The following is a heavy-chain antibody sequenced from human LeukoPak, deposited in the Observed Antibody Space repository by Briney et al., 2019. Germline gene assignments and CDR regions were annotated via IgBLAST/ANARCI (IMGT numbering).Heavy chain of an antibody. D-gene: IGHD3-16*02. CDR2: IPGSGGST. CDR1: GLTFSSYA. Sequence: PGGSQRPSWAASGLTFSSYATNWGRQPPGKGLEWGSGIPGSGGSTNYAASVKGRFTISRDNSKNTLYLQMNSLRAEDTAVYYCAKDSDYVWGSYRNPFDCWGQGTLVTVSS. V-gene: IGHV3-23*01. CDR3: AKDSDYVWGSYRNPFDC. J-gene: IGHJ4*02.